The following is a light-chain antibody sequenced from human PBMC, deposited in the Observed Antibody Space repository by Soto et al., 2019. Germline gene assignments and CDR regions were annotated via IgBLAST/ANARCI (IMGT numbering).Light chain of an antibody. J-gene: IGLJ1*01. CDR3: CSYAGSYTFGV. CDR1: SSDVGGYNY. Sequence: QAVVTQPRSVSGSPGQSVTISCTGTSSDVGGYNYVSWYQQHPGKAPKLMIYDVSKRPSGVPDRFSGSKSGNTASLTISGLQAEDEADYYCCSYAGSYTFGVFGTGTQLTVL. CDR2: DVS. V-gene: IGLV2-11*01.